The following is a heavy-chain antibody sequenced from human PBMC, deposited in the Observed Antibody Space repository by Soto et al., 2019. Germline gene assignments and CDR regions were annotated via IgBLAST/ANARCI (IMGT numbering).Heavy chain of an antibody. CDR2: ISSSSSTI. V-gene: IGHV3-48*02. CDR1: GFTFSSYS. J-gene: IGHJ4*02. Sequence: PGGSLRLSCAASGFTFSSYSMNWVRQAPGKGLEWVSYISSSSSTIYYADSVKGRFTISRDNAKNSLYLQMNSLRDEDTAVYYCARDRDMIVVVIPLDYWGQGTLVTVSS. D-gene: IGHD3-22*01. CDR3: ARDRDMIVVVIPLDY.